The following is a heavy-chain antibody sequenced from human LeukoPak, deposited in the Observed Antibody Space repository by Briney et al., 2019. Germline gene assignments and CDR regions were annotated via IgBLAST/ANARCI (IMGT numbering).Heavy chain of an antibody. CDR2: IKEDGSRE. CDR1: AFALSRNG. CDR3: ARGPH. J-gene: IGHJ4*02. V-gene: IGHV3-7*01. Sequence: GGSLRLSCAASAFALSRNGISWARQAPGKGPEWVASIKEDGSRENYVDSLKGRFTISRDNSKNSLFLQMNSLRAEDTAVYYCARGPHWGQGTLVTVSS.